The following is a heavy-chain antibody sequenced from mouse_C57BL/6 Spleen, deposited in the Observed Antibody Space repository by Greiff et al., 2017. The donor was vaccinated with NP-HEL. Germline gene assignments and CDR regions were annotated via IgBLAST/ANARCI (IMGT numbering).Heavy chain of an antibody. Sequence: EVQLVESGPELVKPGASVKMSCKASGYTFTDYNMHWVKQSHGKSLEWIGYINPNNGGTSYNQKFKGKATLTVNKSSSTAYMELRSLTSEDSAVYYCAEDYSTLYYAMDYWGQGTSVTVSS. CDR2: INPNNGGT. D-gene: IGHD2-5*01. CDR1: GYTFTDYN. V-gene: IGHV1-22*01. J-gene: IGHJ4*01. CDR3: AEDYSTLYYAMDY.